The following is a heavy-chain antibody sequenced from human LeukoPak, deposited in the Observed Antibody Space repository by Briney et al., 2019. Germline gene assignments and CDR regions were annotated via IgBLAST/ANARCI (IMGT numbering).Heavy chain of an antibody. CDR1: GDSVSSNIAA. D-gene: IGHD6-19*01. CDR2: TYSRSKWYN. Sequence: SQTLSLTFAISGDSVSSNIAAWNWIRQSPSRGLEWLGKTYSRSKWYNDYAVSVKSLITINPDTSKNQFSLQLNSVTPGDTAVYYCARSIAVAGNYFDYWGQGTLVTVSS. CDR3: ARSIAVAGNYFDY. V-gene: IGHV6-1*01. J-gene: IGHJ4*02.